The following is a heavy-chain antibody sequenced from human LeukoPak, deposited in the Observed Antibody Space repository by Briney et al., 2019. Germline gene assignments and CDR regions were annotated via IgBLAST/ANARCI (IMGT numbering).Heavy chain of an antibody. CDR2: ISAYGNT. V-gene: IGHV1-18*04. CDR1: GYTFTGYY. CDR3: ARDVRWHSSGWDRPLFDY. J-gene: IGHJ4*02. D-gene: IGHD6-19*01. Sequence: GASVKVSCKASGYTFTGYYMHWVRQAPGQGLEWMGWISAYGNTKNAQKFQGRVTMTTDTSTTTAYMELRSLRSDDTAMYYCARDVRWHSSGWDRPLFDYWGQGTLVTVSS.